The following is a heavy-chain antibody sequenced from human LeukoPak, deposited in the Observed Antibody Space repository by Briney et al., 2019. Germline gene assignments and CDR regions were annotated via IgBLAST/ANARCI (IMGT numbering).Heavy chain of an antibody. CDR1: GFTFSSYS. CDR3: AKDRSGSYSQGLDY. V-gene: IGHV3-48*01. J-gene: IGHJ4*02. CDR2: ISSSSSTI. D-gene: IGHD1-26*01. Sequence: QTGGSLRLSCAASGFTFSSYSMNWVRQAPGKGLEWVSYISSSSSTIYYADSVKGRFTISRDNSKNTLYLQMNSLRAEDTAVYYCAKDRSGSYSQGLDYWGQGTLVIVSS.